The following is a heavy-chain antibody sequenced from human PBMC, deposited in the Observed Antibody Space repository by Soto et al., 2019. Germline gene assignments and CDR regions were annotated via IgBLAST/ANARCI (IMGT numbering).Heavy chain of an antibody. V-gene: IGHV1-2*02. CDR3: ARDRADRRGSSQPEYFDY. D-gene: IGHD1-26*01. J-gene: IGHJ4*02. CDR1: GYTFTGYY. Sequence: ASLKFSCNACGYTFTGYYMHWVRQAPGQGLEGRGWINPNSGGTNYAQKFQGRVTMTSDTSMSRAYMELSRLRSDVTAVYYCARDRADRRGSSQPEYFDYGGKGTLVTV. CDR2: INPNSGGT.